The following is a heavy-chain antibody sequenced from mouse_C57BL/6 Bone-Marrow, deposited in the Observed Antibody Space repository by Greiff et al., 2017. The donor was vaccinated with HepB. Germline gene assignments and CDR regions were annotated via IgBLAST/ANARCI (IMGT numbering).Heavy chain of an antibody. D-gene: IGHD3-3*01. CDR3: TREGWRDFDY. V-gene: IGHV1-15*01. J-gene: IGHJ2*01. CDR1: GYTFTDYE. CDR2: IDPETGGT. Sequence: QVQLKESGAELVRPGASVTLSCKASGYTFTDYEMHWVKQTPVHGLEWIGAIDPETGGTAYNQKFKGKAILTADKSSSTAYMELRSLTSEDSAVYYCTREGWRDFDYWGRGTTLTVSS.